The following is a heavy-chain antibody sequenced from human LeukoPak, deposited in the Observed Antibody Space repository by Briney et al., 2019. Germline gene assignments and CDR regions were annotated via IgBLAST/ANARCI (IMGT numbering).Heavy chain of an antibody. D-gene: IGHD6-25*01. J-gene: IGHJ5*02. CDR3: ARAVGFNWFDP. CDR1: GSIFTSYW. V-gene: IGHV5-51*01. CDR2: IYPGDSDT. Sequence: GASLQISCKGAGSIFTSYWIGWVRPLPGKGLEWMGIIYPGDSDTSYSPSFQGQVTISADKSISTAYLQWSSLKASDTAMYYCARAVGFNWFDPWGQGTLVTVSS.